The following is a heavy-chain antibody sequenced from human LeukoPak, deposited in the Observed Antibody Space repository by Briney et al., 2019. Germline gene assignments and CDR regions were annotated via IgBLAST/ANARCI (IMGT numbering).Heavy chain of an antibody. J-gene: IGHJ4*02. V-gene: IGHV4-34*01. CDR1: GGSFTDYY. CDR3: ARGPRYCSGGSCYTRGFDY. CDR2: INHNGST. D-gene: IGHD2-15*01. Sequence: SENLSLTYAVYGGSFTDYYWSWIRQPPGKGLEWIGEINHNGSTNYNPSLKSRVTISVDTSKNQLSLKLSSVTAADTAVYYCARGPRYCSGGSCYTRGFDYWGQGTLVTVSS.